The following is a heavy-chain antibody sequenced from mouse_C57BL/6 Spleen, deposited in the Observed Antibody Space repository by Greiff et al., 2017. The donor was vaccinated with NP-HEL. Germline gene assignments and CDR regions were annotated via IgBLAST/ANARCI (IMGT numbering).Heavy chain of an antibody. CDR2: IDPETGGT. V-gene: IGHV1-15*01. J-gene: IGHJ4*01. CDR1: GYTFTDYE. CDR3: TPFTTVVATSYYAMDY. Sequence: QVQLQQSGAELVRPGASVTLSCKASGYTFTDYEMHWVKQTPVHGLEWIGAIDPETGGTAYNQKFKGKAILTADKSSSTAYMELRSLTSEDSAVYYCTPFTTVVATSYYAMDYWGQGTSVTVSS. D-gene: IGHD1-1*01.